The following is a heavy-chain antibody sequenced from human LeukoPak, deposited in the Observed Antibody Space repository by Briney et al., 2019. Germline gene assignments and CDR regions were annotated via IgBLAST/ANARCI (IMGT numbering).Heavy chain of an antibody. D-gene: IGHD3-3*01. CDR1: GFSLSTSGVG. V-gene: IGHV2-5*01. Sequence: SGPTLVKPPQTLTLTCTFSGFSLSTSGVGVGWIRQPPGKALEWLALIYWNDDKRYSPSLKSRLTITKDTSKNQVVLTMTNMDPVDTATYYCAHGSVTIFGVVPFNWFDPWGQGTLVTVSS. CDR3: AHGSVTIFGVVPFNWFDP. J-gene: IGHJ5*02. CDR2: IYWNDDK.